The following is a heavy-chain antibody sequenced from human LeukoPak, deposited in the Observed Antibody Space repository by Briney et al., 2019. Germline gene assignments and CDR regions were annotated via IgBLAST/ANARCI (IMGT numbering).Heavy chain of an antibody. J-gene: IGHJ6*02. CDR1: GGSISSYY. V-gene: IGHV4-59*01. Sequence: SETLSLNCTVSGGSISSYYWSWIRQPPGKGLEWIGYIYYSGSTNYNPSLKSRVTISVDTSKNQFSLKLSSVTAADTAVYYCARGSYYYGMDVWGQGTTVTVSS. CDR2: IYYSGST. CDR3: ARGSYYYGMDV.